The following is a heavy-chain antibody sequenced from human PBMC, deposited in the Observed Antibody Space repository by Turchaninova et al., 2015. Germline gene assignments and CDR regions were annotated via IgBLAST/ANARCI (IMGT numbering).Heavy chain of an antibody. Sequence: EVQLVESGGGLVQPGGSLRLSCEASGFTFSDHHMHWVCQAPGTGLEYVSAISADGGNTYYANSLKGRFTISRDNSRNTLYLQMGSLGVEDMAVYFCAREYVAGTSDYWGQGTLVTVSS. V-gene: IGHV3-64*01. J-gene: IGHJ4*02. CDR3: AREYVAGTSDY. D-gene: IGHD2-15*01. CDR1: GFTFSDHH. CDR2: ISADGGNT.